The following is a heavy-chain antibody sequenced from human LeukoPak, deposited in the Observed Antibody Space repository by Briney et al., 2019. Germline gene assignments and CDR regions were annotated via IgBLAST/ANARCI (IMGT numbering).Heavy chain of an antibody. J-gene: IGHJ4*02. D-gene: IGHD1-26*01. V-gene: IGHV1-8*01. CDR1: GYTFTSYD. Sequence: GASVKVSCKASGYTFTSYDINWVRQATGQGLEWMGWMNPNSGNTGYVQKFQGRVTMTMNTSISTAYMELTSLTSEDTAVYYCARSTMGARRKYDYWGQGTLVTVSS. CDR2: MNPNSGNT. CDR3: ARSTMGARRKYDY.